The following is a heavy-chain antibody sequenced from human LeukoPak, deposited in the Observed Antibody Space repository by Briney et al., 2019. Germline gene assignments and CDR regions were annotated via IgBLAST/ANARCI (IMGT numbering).Heavy chain of an antibody. CDR3: AKGSYPVDY. V-gene: IGHV3-23*01. CDR2: ISGSGGST. Sequence: GGSLRLSCAASGFTFSSYAMSWVRQAPGKGLKWVSTISGSGGSTYYADSVKGRFTISRDNSRNTLYLQMNSLRAEDTAVYYCAKGSYPVDYWGQGTLVTVSS. D-gene: IGHD1-26*01. CDR1: GFTFSSYA. J-gene: IGHJ4*02.